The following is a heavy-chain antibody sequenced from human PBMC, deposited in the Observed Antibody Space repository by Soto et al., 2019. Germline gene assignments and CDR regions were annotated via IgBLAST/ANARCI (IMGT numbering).Heavy chain of an antibody. CDR1: GGSISSGDYY. J-gene: IGHJ3*02. D-gene: IGHD4-17*01. V-gene: IGHV4-30-4*01. CDR2: IYYSGST. Sequence: QVQLQESGPGLVKPSQTLSLTCTVSGGSISSGDYYWSWIRQPPGKGLEWIGYIYYSGSTYYNPSLMSRVTISVDTSNTQVSLEMSSVTAADTAVYYCARGTSVTSSDAFDNWGQGTMVTVSS. CDR3: ARGTSVTSSDAFDN.